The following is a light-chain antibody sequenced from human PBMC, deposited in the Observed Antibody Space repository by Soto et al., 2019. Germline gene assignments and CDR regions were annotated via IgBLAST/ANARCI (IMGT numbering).Light chain of an antibody. J-gene: IGKJ5*01. CDR3: QQRSIWPPIT. CDR1: QSVSSSY. V-gene: IGKV3D-20*02. Sequence: EIVLTQSPGTLSLSPGERATLSCRASQSVSSSYLAWYQQKPGQAPRLLIYGASNRATGIPDRFSGSGSGTDFTLTISRLEPEDFAVYYCQQRSIWPPITFGQGTRLEIK. CDR2: GAS.